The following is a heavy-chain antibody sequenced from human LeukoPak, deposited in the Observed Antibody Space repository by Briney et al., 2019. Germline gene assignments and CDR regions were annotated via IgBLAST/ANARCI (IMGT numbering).Heavy chain of an antibody. D-gene: IGHD3-10*01. V-gene: IGHV3-7*04. CDR2: IRQDGGEK. CDR1: EFTFSSYW. CDR3: ARGMVRGLDY. Sequence: PGGSLRLSCAASEFTFSSYWMTWVRQSPGKGLEWVASIRQDGGEKYYVDSVKGRFTISRDNAQNSLFLQMSSLRAEDTAVYYCARGMVRGLDYWGQGTLVTVSS. J-gene: IGHJ4*02.